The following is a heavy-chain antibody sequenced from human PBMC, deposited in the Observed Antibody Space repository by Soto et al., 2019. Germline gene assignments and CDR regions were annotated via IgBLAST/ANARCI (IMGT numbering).Heavy chain of an antibody. D-gene: IGHD3-10*01. CDR2: IYYSGST. CDR1: GGSISSYY. J-gene: IGHJ4*02. V-gene: IGHV4-59*08. Sequence: SETLSLTCTVSGGSISSYYWSWIRQPPGKGLEWIGYIYYSGSTNYNPSLKSRVTISVDTSKNQFSLKLSSVTAADTAVYYCAILSKVRALWGQGTLVTVSS. CDR3: AILSKVRAL.